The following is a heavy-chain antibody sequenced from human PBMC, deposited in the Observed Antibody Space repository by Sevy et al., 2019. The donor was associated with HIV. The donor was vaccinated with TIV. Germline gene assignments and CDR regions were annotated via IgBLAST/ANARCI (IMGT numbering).Heavy chain of an antibody. CDR2: FYYSGRT. J-gene: IGHJ6*02. Sequence: SETLSLNCAVSGDSVSSGYWSWIRQPPGKGLEWIGYFYYSGRTNYNPSLKSRVTISVDTSKNQFSLKLTSVTAADTAVYYCAEVSPSYYYGVGAWGQGTTVTVSS. CDR1: GDSVSSGY. V-gene: IGHV4-59*02. CDR3: AEVSPSYYYGVGA.